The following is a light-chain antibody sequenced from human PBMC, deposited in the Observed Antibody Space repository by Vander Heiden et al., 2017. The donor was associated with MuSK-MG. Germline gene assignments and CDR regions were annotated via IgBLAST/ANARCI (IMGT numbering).Light chain of an antibody. CDR2: QDS. CDR3: QAWDSSTVV. CDR1: NLGDKY. V-gene: IGLV3-1*01. J-gene: IGLJ2*01. Sequence: SYELTHPPSVSVSPGQTASITCSGDNLGDKYACWYQQKPGQSPGLFSYQDSKRPSGIPERFSGSNSGNTATLTISGTQAVDEADYYCQAWDSSTVVFGGGTKLTVL.